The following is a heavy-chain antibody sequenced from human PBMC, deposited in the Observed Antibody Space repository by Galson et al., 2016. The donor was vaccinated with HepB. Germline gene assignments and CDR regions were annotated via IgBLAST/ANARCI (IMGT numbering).Heavy chain of an antibody. J-gene: IGHJ5*02. CDR3: ARDGPPNVEAGGWFDP. CDR1: GYAFTTHY. Sequence: SVKVSCKASGYAFTTHYIHWMRQAPGQGLEWLGIINPSGGVTGYSQKFQDRVTMTSDASTRTVHMELRSLRSDDTAVYYCARDGPPNVEAGGWFDPWGQGTLVTVSS. D-gene: IGHD3-10*01. V-gene: IGHV1-46*01. CDR2: INPSGGVT.